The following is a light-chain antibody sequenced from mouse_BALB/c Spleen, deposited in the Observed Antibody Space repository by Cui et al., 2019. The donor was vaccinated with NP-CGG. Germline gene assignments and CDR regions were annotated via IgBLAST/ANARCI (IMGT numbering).Light chain of an antibody. CDR3: ALWYSNHWV. CDR1: TGAVTTSNY. J-gene: IGLJ1*01. CDR2: GTN. V-gene: IGLV1*01. Sequence: QAVVTQESALTTSPGETVTHTCRSNTGAVTTSNYANWVQEKPDHLFTGLIGGTNNRAPGVPARFSGSLIGDKAALTITGAQTEDEAIYFCALWYSNHWVFGGGTKLTVL.